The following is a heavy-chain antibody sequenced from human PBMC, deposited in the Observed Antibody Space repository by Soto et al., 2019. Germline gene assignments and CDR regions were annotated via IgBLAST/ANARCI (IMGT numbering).Heavy chain of an antibody. CDR1: GYTFTSYA. J-gene: IGHJ4*02. D-gene: IGHD2-15*01. V-gene: IGHV1-3*01. CDR2: INAGNGNT. CDR3: ASGPGGPDGPGDY. Sequence: QVQLVQSGAEVKKPGASVKVSCKASGYTFTSYAMHWVRQAPGQSLEWMGWINAGNGNTKDSQKFQGRVTITRDTSASTAYMELGSLRSEDTAVYYCASGPGGPDGPGDYWGQGTLVTVSS.